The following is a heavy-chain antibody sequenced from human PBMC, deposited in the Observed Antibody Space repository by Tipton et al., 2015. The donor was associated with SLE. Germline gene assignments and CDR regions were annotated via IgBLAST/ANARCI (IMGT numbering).Heavy chain of an antibody. CDR3: ASPFDLGY. V-gene: IGHV3-74*01. CDR1: GFTFSSSW. Sequence: SLRLSCAASGFTFSSSWMHWVRQAPGKGLVWVSRINSDGSSPTYADSVRDRFTISRDNAKNTLYLQMNSLRAEDTAVYHCASPFDLGYWGQGTLVTVSS. CDR2: INSDGSSP. D-gene: IGHD3-3*02. J-gene: IGHJ4*02.